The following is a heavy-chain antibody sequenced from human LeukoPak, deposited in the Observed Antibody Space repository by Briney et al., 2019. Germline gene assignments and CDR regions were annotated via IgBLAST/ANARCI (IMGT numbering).Heavy chain of an antibody. J-gene: IGHJ6*02. Sequence: ASVKVPCKASGYTFTSYDINWVRQATGQGLEWMGWMSPNSGNTGYAQKFQGRVTMTRNTSISTAYMELSSLRSEDTAVYYCARCSSGDGYYYYYYGMDVWGQGTTVTVSS. CDR3: ARCSSGDGYYYYYYGMDV. D-gene: IGHD6-19*01. CDR1: GYTFTSYD. CDR2: MSPNSGNT. V-gene: IGHV1-8*01.